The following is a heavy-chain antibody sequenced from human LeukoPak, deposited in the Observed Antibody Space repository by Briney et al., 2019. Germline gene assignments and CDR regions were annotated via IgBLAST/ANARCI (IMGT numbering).Heavy chain of an antibody. J-gene: IGHJ4*02. CDR3: ARTRIAARVVWSGYYFDY. CDR1: GGSISNY. D-gene: IGHD6-6*01. V-gene: IGHV4-59*01. Sequence: PSETLSLTCTVSGGSISNYWSWIRQPPGKGLEWIGYIYYSGSTNYNPSLKSRVTISVDTSKNQFSLKLSSVTAADTALYYCARTRIAARVVWSGYYFDYWGQGTLVTVSS. CDR2: IYYSGST.